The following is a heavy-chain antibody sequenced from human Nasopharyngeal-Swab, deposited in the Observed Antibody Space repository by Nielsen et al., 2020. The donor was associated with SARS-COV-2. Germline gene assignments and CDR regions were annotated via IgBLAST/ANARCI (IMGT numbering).Heavy chain of an antibody. D-gene: IGHD6-13*01. CDR1: GGSISSYY. CDR3: ARRMSPAGTELRVWWYFDL. CDR2: IYYSGST. V-gene: IGHV4-39*01. J-gene: IGHJ2*01. Sequence: SETLSLTCTVSGGSISSYYWGWIRQPPGKGLEWIGSIYYSGSTYYNPSLKSRVTISVDTSKNQFSLKLSSVTAADTAVYYCARRMSPAGTELRVWWYFDLWGRGTLVTVSS.